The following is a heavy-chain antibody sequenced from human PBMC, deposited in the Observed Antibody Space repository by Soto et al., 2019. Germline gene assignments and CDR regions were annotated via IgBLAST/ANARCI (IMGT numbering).Heavy chain of an antibody. CDR3: ARDRMETTVPKVGSVYYYYYYMDV. Sequence: EVQLVESGGGLVQPGGSLRLSCAASGFTVSSNYMSWVRQAPGKGLEWVSVIYSGGSTYYADSVKGRFTISRHNSKNTLYLQMNSQRAEDTAVYYCARDRMETTVPKVGSVYYYYYYMDVWGKGTTVTVSS. J-gene: IGHJ6*03. CDR2: IYSGGST. D-gene: IGHD4-17*01. CDR1: GFTVSSNY. V-gene: IGHV3-53*04.